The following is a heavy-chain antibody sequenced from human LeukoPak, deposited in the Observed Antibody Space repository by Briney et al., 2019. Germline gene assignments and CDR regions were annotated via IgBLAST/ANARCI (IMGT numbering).Heavy chain of an antibody. CDR1: GVTFSSYG. V-gene: IGHV3-30*18. CDR3: AKGPAVVAWYYFDY. Sequence: GRSLRLSCAASGVTFSSYGMHWVRQAPGKGLEWVAVISYDGSNKYYADSVKGRFTISRDNSKNTLYLQMNSLRAEDTAVYYCAKGPAVVAWYYFDYWGQGTLVTVSS. J-gene: IGHJ4*02. D-gene: IGHD2-15*01. CDR2: ISYDGSNK.